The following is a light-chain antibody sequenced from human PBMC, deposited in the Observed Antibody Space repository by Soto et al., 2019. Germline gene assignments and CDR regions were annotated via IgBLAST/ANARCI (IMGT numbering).Light chain of an antibody. Sequence: EIVLTQSPATLSLSPGERATLSCRASQSVSSYLAWYQQKPGQAPRLLIYDASNRATGIPARFSGSGSGTGFTLTISSLEPEDFAVYYCQQRSNWYTFGQGTKREIK. CDR2: DAS. J-gene: IGKJ2*01. V-gene: IGKV3-11*01. CDR3: QQRSNWYT. CDR1: QSVSSY.